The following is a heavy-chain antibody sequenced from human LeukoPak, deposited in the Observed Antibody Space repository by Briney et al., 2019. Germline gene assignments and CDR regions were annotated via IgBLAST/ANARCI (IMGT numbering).Heavy chain of an antibody. CDR2: ISSGGSTT. CDR3: AREIAADRGFDS. Sequence: GGSLRLSCAASGFTINDHYMSWVRQAPGKGLECLSYISSGGSTTYYTDSVKGRFTISRDNGKNALYLQMNSLRGDDTAVYYCAREIAADRGFDSWGQGTLVTVSS. V-gene: IGHV3-11*01. D-gene: IGHD6-6*01. CDR1: GFTINDHY. J-gene: IGHJ4*02.